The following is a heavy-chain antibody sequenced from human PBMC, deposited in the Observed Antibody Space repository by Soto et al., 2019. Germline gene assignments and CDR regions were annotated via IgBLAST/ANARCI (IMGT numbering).Heavy chain of an antibody. V-gene: IGHV3-74*03. Sequence: GGSLRLSCAASGFTFSNFWMHWVRQAPGKGLVWVSRIYSDVSGTMYADSVKGRFTISRDNAKSTLYLQMNSLRAEDTAVYYCATLHSFGSDYWGRGTLVTVSS. CDR3: ATLHSFGSDY. CDR1: GFTFSNFW. CDR2: IYSDVSGT. D-gene: IGHD5-18*01. J-gene: IGHJ4*02.